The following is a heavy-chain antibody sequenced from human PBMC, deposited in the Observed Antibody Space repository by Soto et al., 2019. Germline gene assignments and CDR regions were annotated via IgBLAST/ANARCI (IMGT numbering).Heavy chain of an antibody. CDR2: IKSRADGETT. J-gene: IGHJ4*02. CDR1: GFTFNNAW. CDR3: TTGLGQQLGVFDY. Sequence: EVQLVEFGGGLVKPGGSLRLSCAASGFTFNNAWLSWVRQAPGKGLEWVGRIKSRADGETTDYAAPVKGRFTISRDDSKNMLYLQMNSLKTEDTAVYYCTTGLGQQLGVFDYWGQGTLLTVPS. D-gene: IGHD6-13*01. V-gene: IGHV3-15*01.